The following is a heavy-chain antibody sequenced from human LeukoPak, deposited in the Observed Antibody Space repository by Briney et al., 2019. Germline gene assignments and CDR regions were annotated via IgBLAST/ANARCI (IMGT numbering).Heavy chain of an antibody. Sequence: GGSLRLSCAASGFTFSSYAMSWVRQAPGKGLEWVSAISGSGGSTYYADSVKGRFTISRDNAKKSLYLQMNSLRAEDTAVYYCAGPPQASSFDIWGQGTMVTVSS. CDR3: AGPPQASSFDI. D-gene: IGHD3-10*01. CDR2: ISGSGGST. J-gene: IGHJ3*02. V-gene: IGHV3-23*01. CDR1: GFTFSSYA.